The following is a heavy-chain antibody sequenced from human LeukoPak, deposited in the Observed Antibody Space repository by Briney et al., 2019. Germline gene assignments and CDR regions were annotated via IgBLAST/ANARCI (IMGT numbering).Heavy chain of an antibody. J-gene: IGHJ4*02. CDR1: GFTFSSSG. CDR3: AKDWGTSGTTGWMFDY. D-gene: IGHD1-1*01. V-gene: IGHV3-33*06. Sequence: PGRSLRLSCAASGFTFSSSGMHWLRQAPGKGLEWGAIIWYDGSKTYYAASVKDRFSISRDNSKNTLYLQMNSLRAEDTAVYYCAKDWGTSGTTGWMFDYWGQGTLVTVSS. CDR2: IWYDGSKT.